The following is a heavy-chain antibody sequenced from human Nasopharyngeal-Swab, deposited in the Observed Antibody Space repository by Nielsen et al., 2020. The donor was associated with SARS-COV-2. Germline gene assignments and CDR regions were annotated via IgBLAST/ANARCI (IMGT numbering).Heavy chain of an antibody. V-gene: IGHV1-18*01. CDR1: GYTFTSYG. CDR3: ARDYYDSSGYYVFDY. D-gene: IGHD3-22*01. CDR2: ISAYNGNT. J-gene: IGHJ4*02. Sequence: ASVKVSCKASGYTFTSYGISWVRQAPGQGLEWMGWISAYNGNTNYAQKLQGRVTMTTDTSTSTAYMELRSLRSDDTAVYYCARDYYDSSGYYVFDYWGQGTRVTVSS.